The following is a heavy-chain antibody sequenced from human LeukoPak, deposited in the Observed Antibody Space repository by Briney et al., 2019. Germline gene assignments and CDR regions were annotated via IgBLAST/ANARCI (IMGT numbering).Heavy chain of an antibody. V-gene: IGHV4-39*01. CDR2: IYYSGST. D-gene: IGHD1-14*01. CDR3: ARLGGNQVLYYFDY. Sequence: SETLSLSCTVSGGSISSSSYYWGWIRQPPGKGLEWIGSIYYSGSTYYNPSLKSRVTISVDTSKNQFSLKVSSVTAADTAVYYCARLGGNQVLYYFDYWGQGTLVTVSS. CDR1: GGSISSSSYY. J-gene: IGHJ4*02.